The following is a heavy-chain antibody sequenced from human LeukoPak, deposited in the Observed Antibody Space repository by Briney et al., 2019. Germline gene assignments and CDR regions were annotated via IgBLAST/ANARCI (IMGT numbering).Heavy chain of an antibody. Sequence: ASVKVSCKASGYTFTSYGISWVRQAPGQGLEWMGWINPNSGGTNYAQKFQGRVTMTRDTSISTAYMELSRLRSDDTAVYYCARKRAAAGTYQYYFDYWGQGTLVTVSS. CDR3: ARKRAAAGTYQYYFDY. CDR1: GYTFTSYG. J-gene: IGHJ4*02. D-gene: IGHD6-13*01. CDR2: INPNSGGT. V-gene: IGHV1-2*02.